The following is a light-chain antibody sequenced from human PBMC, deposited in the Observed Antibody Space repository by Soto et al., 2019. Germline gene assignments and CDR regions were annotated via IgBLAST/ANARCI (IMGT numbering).Light chain of an antibody. CDR2: DAS. Sequence: DIVMTQSPDSLAVSLGERATINCKSSQSVLYSSNNKNYLAWYQQKPGKAPKLLIYDASTLQSGVPSRFSGSGSGTEFTLTISSLQPDDFATYYCQHYNSYPFTFGQGTRLEIK. V-gene: IGKV4-1*01. CDR1: QSVLYSSNNKNY. CDR3: QHYNSYPFT. J-gene: IGKJ5*01.